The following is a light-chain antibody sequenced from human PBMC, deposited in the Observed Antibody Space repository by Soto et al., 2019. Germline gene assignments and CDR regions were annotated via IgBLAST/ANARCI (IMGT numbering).Light chain of an antibody. Sequence: DIQMTQSPSSLYADVRDTVTITCRESQSISSYVTWYQQKPGKAPKLLIYAAYNLQSGVPSRFSGSGSGTDFTLTISSLQPEDFAAYYCQQSYDMPWTFGQGTRLEIK. J-gene: IGKJ5*01. V-gene: IGKV1-39*01. CDR2: AAY. CDR3: QQSYDMPWT. CDR1: QSISSY.